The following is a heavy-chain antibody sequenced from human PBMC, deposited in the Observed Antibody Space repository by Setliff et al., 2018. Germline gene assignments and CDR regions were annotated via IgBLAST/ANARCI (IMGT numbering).Heavy chain of an antibody. CDR1: GFTFRDYS. V-gene: IGHV3-7*03. D-gene: IGHD5-12*01. J-gene: IGHJ4*02. CDR2: IKKDGSET. Sequence: PGGSLRLSCATSGFTFRDYSLTWVRQAPGEGLECVANIKKDGSETHYVDSVKGRFTISRDNAKNTLYLQMNSLRVEDTAIYYCAAVGSGYDRYWGQGTLVTVSS. CDR3: AAVGSGYDRY.